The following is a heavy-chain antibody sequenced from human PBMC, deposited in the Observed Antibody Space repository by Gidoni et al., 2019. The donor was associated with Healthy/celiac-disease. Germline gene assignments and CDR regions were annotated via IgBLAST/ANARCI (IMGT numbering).Heavy chain of an antibody. J-gene: IGHJ4*02. V-gene: IGHV3-9*01. CDR2: ISWNSGSI. CDR1: GFTFDDYA. Sequence: EVQLVESGGGLVQPGRSLRLSCAASGFTFDDYAMHWVRQAPGKGLEWVSGISWNSGSIGYADSVKGRFTISRDNAKNSLYLQMNSLRAEDTALYYCAKDFSSGRFLEWLFLDYWGQGTLVTVSS. D-gene: IGHD3-3*01. CDR3: AKDFSSGRFLEWLFLDY.